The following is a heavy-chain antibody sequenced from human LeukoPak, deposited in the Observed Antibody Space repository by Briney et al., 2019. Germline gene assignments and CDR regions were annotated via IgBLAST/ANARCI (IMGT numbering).Heavy chain of an antibody. V-gene: IGHV3-11*01. CDR1: GFNFSDYY. Sequence: GGSLRLSCAVSGFNFSDYYMSWIRQAPGKGLEWVSYISSSGSTIYYADSVKGRFTISRDNAKNSLYLQMNSLRPEDTAVYYCAREGHNLWFGTGFDFWGQGTLVTVSS. CDR3: AREGHNLWFGTGFDF. D-gene: IGHD3-10*01. CDR2: ISSSGSTI. J-gene: IGHJ4*02.